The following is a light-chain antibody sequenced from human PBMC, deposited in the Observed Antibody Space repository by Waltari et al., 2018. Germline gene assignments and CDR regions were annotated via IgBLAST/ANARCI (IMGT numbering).Light chain of an antibody. CDR1: QGISSY. Sequence: MQMSHSPSSLSASVGDRVTITCRASQGISSYLNWYQQKPGKAPKLLIYYANSLASGVPSRFSGSGSGTEFTLTISSLQPEDFATYYCQQGNSYPPTFGPGTKLDIK. CDR2: YAN. V-gene: IGKV1-13*02. CDR3: QQGNSYPPT. J-gene: IGKJ3*01.